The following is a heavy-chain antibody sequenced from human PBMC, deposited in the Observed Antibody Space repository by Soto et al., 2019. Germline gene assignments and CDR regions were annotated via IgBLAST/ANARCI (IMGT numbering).Heavy chain of an antibody. V-gene: IGHV1-69*05. J-gene: IGHJ6*02. CDR2: IIPTFGTA. CDR1: GGTFSSYT. D-gene: IGHD2-21*01. Sequence: QVQLVQSGAEVKKPGSSVKVSCKASGGTFSSYTISWVRQAPGQGLEWMGGIIPTFGTADYAQKFQGRVTITTDEYTSTGYMELSSLRSEDTALYYLARPYGGAACYYYGMDVWGQGTAVTVSS. CDR3: ARPYGGAACYYYGMDV.